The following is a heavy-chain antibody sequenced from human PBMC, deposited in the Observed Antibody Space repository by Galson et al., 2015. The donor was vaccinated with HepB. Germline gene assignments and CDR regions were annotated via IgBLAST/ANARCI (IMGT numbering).Heavy chain of an antibody. CDR2: ISGSGGST. V-gene: IGHV3-23*01. CDR3: AKDIHYYDSSGYQGFGDAFDI. CDR1: GFTFSSYA. Sequence: SLRLSCAASGFTFSSYAMSWVRQAPGKGLEWVSAISGSGGSTYYADSVKGRFTISRDNSKNTLYLQMNSLRAEDTAVYYCAKDIHYYDSSGYQGFGDAFDIWGLGTMVTVSS. J-gene: IGHJ3*02. D-gene: IGHD3-22*01.